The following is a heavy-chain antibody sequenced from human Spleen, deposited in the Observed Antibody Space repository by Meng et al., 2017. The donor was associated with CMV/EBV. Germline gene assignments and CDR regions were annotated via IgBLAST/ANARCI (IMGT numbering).Heavy chain of an antibody. V-gene: IGHV3-23*01. D-gene: IGHD1-26*01. CDR2: ISGSGGST. J-gene: IGHJ4*02. CDR3: AKHSGSSSFDY. CDR1: GFTFSSYA. Sequence: GEYLKISCAASGFTFSSYAMSWVRQAPGKGLEWVSAISGSGGSTYYADSVKGRFTISRDNSKNTLYLQMNSLRAEDTAVYYCAKHSGSSSFDYWGQGTLVTVSS.